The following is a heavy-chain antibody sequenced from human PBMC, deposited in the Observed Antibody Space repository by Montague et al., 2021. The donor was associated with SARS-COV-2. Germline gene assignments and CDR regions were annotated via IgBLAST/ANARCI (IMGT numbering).Heavy chain of an antibody. CDR2: ISSSSSYI. D-gene: IGHD3-22*01. CDR3: ARDGDYYDSSGILDY. CDR1: GFTFSSYS. V-gene: IGHV3-21*01. Sequence: SPRLSCAASGFTFSSYSMNWVRQAPGKGLEWVSSISSSSSYIYYADSVKGRSTISRDNAKNSLYLQMNSLRAEDTAVYYCARDGDYYDSSGILDYWGQGTLVTVSS. J-gene: IGHJ4*02.